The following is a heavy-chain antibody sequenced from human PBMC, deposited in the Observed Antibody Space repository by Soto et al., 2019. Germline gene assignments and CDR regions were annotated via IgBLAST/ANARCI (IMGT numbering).Heavy chain of an antibody. J-gene: IGHJ4*02. CDR1: GFTFSSYE. CDR3: AKAEDRGSSPFDY. Sequence: GGSLRLSCAASGFTFSSYEMNWVRQAPGKGLEWVSYISSSGSTIYYADSVKGRFTISRDNAKNSLYLQMNSLRAEDTAVYYCAKAEDRGSSPFDYWGQGTLVTVSS. V-gene: IGHV3-48*03. D-gene: IGHD6-6*01. CDR2: ISSSGSTI.